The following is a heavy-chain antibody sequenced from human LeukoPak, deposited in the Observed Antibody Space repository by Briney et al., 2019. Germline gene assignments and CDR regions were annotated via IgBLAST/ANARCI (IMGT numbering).Heavy chain of an antibody. CDR2: IYHSGST. CDR1: GYSISSGYY. Sequence: PSETLSLTCTVSGYSISSGYYWGWIRQPPGKGLEWIGSIYHSGSTYYNPSLKSRVTISVDTSKNQFSLKLSSVTAADTAVYYCARITQWFGESSFDYWGQGTLVIVSS. CDR3: ARITQWFGESSFDY. J-gene: IGHJ4*02. V-gene: IGHV4-38-2*02. D-gene: IGHD3-10*01.